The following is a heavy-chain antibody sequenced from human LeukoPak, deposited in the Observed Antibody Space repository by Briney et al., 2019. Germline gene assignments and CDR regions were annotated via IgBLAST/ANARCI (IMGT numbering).Heavy chain of an antibody. CDR3: ARHLRGLTLSVAGQRAWFDP. CDR2: IHHSGST. V-gene: IGHV4-4*02. CDR1: GGSISSRNW. J-gene: IGHJ5*02. D-gene: IGHD6-19*01. Sequence: PSGTLSLTCAVSGGSISSRNWWSWVRQPPGKGLEWIAEIHHSGSTNYNPSLKSRVTISVDTSKNQFSLKLSSVTAADTAVYYCARHLRGLTLSVAGQRAWFDPWGQGTLVTVSS.